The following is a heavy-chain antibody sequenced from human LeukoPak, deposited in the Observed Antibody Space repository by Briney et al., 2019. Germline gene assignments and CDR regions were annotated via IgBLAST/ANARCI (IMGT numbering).Heavy chain of an antibody. V-gene: IGHV3-30*04. CDR1: GFTFSSYA. D-gene: IGHD3-3*01. CDR2: ISYDGINK. CDR3: GRSSARRDSGMDV. Sequence: GGSLRLSCAASGFTFSSYAMHWVRQAPGKGLEWVAVISYDGINKYYADSVKGRFTISRDNSKNTLYLQMNNLRAEDTAVYYCGRSSARRDSGMDVWGQGTPVPVPS. J-gene: IGHJ6*02.